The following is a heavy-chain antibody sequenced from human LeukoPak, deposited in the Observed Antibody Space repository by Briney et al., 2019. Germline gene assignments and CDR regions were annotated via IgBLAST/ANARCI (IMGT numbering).Heavy chain of an antibody. CDR3: ARSAGYSYGYNY. Sequence: SETLSLTCTVSGGSISSSSYYWGWIRQPPGKGLEWIGSIYYSGSTYYNPSLKSRVTISVDTSKNQFSLKLSSVTAADTAVYYCARSAGYSYGYNYWGQGTLVTVSS. CDR1: GGSISSSSYY. CDR2: IYYSGST. J-gene: IGHJ4*02. V-gene: IGHV4-39*07. D-gene: IGHD5-18*01.